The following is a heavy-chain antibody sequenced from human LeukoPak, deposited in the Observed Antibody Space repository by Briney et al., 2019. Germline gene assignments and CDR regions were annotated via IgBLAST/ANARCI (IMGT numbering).Heavy chain of an antibody. J-gene: IGHJ4*02. CDR2: IYSGGST. CDR1: GFTFSDYA. CDR3: ARDIYDSSGYGHDY. D-gene: IGHD3-22*01. Sequence: PGGSLRLSCAASGFTFSDYAMTWVRQAPGKGLEWVSVIYSGGSTYYADSVKGRFTISRDNSKNTLYLQMNSLRAEDTAVYYCARDIYDSSGYGHDYWGQGTLVTVSS. V-gene: IGHV3-53*01.